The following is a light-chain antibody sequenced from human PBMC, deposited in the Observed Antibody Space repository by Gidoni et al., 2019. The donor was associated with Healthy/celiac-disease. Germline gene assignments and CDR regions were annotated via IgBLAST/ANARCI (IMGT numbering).Light chain of an antibody. CDR1: QSVSSSY. J-gene: IGKJ1*01. Sequence: EIVLTQSPGTLSLSPGERATLSCRASQSVSSSYLAWYQQKPGQAPRLLIYGASSRATGIPDRFSGSGSGTDFTLTISRLEPEDFAVYYCQQYGSSLQGTFXXXTKVEIK. CDR2: GAS. V-gene: IGKV3-20*01. CDR3: QQYGSSLQGT.